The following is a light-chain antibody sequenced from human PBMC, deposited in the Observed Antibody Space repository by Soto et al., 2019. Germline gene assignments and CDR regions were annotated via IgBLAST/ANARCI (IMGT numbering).Light chain of an antibody. Sequence: EIVFTQSPGTLSLSPVERATLSCRASQSVSRYLAWYQQKAGHAPRLLSYDTSKRATGIPARFSGSGSSTDFTLTISSLEPEDYAVYYLQQSSTWPIITFGQGTRLEIK. CDR3: QQSSTWPIIT. CDR2: DTS. V-gene: IGKV3-11*01. J-gene: IGKJ5*01. CDR1: QSVSRY.